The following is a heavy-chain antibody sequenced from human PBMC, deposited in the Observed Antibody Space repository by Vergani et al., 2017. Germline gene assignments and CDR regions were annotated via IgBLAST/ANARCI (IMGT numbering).Heavy chain of an antibody. J-gene: IGHJ5*02. CDR3: ARVGRWGGEDNWFDP. CDR1: GGSISSYY. Sequence: QVQLQQWGAGLLKPSETLSLTCTVSGGSISSYYWSWIRQPAGKGLEWIGRIYTSGSTNYNPSLKSRVTMSVDTSKNQFSLKLSSVTAADTAVYYCARVGRWGGEDNWFDPWGQGTLVTVSS. CDR2: IYTSGST. V-gene: IGHV4-59*10. D-gene: IGHD3-10*01.